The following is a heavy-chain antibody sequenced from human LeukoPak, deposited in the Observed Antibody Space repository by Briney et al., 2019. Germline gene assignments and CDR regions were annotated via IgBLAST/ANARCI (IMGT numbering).Heavy chain of an antibody. Sequence: GSLRLSCSASGFTFNTYDMSWVRQAPGKGLEWVSAISGSGRTTHYADSVKGRFTISRDNSKNTLYLQMNSLRAQDTAIYYCATSGGRGWGQGTLVTVSS. V-gene: IGHV3-23*01. CDR1: GFTFNTYD. CDR3: ATSGGRG. CDR2: ISGSGRTT. J-gene: IGHJ4*02.